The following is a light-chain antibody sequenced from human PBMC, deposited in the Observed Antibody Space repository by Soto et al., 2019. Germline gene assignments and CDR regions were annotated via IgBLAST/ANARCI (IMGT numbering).Light chain of an antibody. CDR3: QQYNSFDT. CDR1: QSISSW. V-gene: IGKV1-5*03. CDR2: KAA. Sequence: DIQMTQSPSTLSASVGDRVTITCRASQSISSWLAWYQQKPGKAPKLLIYKAASLESGVPSRFSGSGSGTEFNLTISSLQPDDFATYYSQQYNSFDTFGQGTKLEIK. J-gene: IGKJ2*01.